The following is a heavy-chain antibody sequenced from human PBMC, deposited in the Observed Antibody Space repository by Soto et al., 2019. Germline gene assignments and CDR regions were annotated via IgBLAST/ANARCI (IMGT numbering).Heavy chain of an antibody. D-gene: IGHD6-6*01. CDR3: AKDRYSSSAYYYYGIDA. Sequence: GGSLRLSCAASGFIFDDYAMHWVRQAPGKGLEWVAVISGNSGSLGYADSVKGRFIISRDNAKNSLYLQMNRRRAEDTALYYCAKDRYSSSAYYYYGIDAWGQGTTVTVSS. V-gene: IGHV3-9*01. CDR2: ISGNSGSL. CDR1: GFIFDDYA. J-gene: IGHJ6*02.